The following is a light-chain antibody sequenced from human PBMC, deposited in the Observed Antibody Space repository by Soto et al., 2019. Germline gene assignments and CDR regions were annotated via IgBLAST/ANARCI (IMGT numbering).Light chain of an antibody. J-gene: IGKJ4*01. V-gene: IGKV3-15*01. Sequence: EIVMTQSPATLSVSPGERATLFCRASQSISITLAWYQQKPGQAPRLLIYGASTRATDIPARFSGSGSGTEFTLTISGLQYEDFAVYYCQQYNNWPRPFGGGTKVEI. CDR2: GAS. CDR1: QSISIT. CDR3: QQYNNWPRP.